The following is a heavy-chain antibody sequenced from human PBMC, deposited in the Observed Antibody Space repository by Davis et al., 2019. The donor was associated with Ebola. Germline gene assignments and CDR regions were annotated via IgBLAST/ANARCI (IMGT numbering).Heavy chain of an antibody. J-gene: IGHJ4*02. CDR2: IKSKNDGGTT. CDR1: GFTFSNAW. V-gene: IGHV3-15*01. CDR3: TPGQGAH. Sequence: GESLKISCAASGFTFSNAWVSWVRQAPGKGLEWVGLIKSKNDGGTTETAAPVKGRFAISRDESANTMYLHMTSLKMEDTAVYYCTPGQGAHWGQGALVIVSS.